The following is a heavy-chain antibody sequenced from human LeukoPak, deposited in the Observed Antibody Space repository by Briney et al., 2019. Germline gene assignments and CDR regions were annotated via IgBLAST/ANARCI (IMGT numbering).Heavy chain of an antibody. CDR3: ARYPRAHYMDV. J-gene: IGHJ6*03. D-gene: IGHD1-26*01. V-gene: IGHV3-11*04. Sequence: GGSLRLSCAASGFTFSDYYMSWIRQATGKGLEWVSYISSSGSTIYYADSVKGRFTISRDNAKNSLFLQMNSLRAEDTAVYYCARYPRAHYMDVWGKGTTVTISS. CDR1: GFTFSDYY. CDR2: ISSSGSTI.